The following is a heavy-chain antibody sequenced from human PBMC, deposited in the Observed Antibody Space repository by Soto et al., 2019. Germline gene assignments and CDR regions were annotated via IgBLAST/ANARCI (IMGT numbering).Heavy chain of an antibody. D-gene: IGHD2-2*01. CDR3: ARDVGYCSSSTCLIDH. CDR1: GYTFNTYG. Sequence: ASVKVSCKASGYTFNTYGISWVRQAPGQGLEWMGWISTFNGETRYAQKFQARVTVTTDTSTTTGYMELRSLRSDDTAVYYCARDVGYCSSSTCLIDHWGQGTLVTAPQ. CDR2: ISTFNGET. V-gene: IGHV1-18*01. J-gene: IGHJ4*02.